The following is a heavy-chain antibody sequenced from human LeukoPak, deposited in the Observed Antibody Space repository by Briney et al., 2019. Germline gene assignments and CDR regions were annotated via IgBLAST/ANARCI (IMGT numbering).Heavy chain of an antibody. CDR1: GGTFSSYA. CDR2: IIPIFGTA. D-gene: IGHD1/OR15-1a*01. J-gene: IGHJ6*03. CDR3: ARGPRKQRTYYMDV. Sequence: SVKVSCKASGGTFSSYAISWVRQAPRQGLEWMGGIIPIFGTANYAQKFQGRVTITTDESTSTAYMELSSLRSEDTAVYYCARGPRKQRTYYMDVWGKGTTVTVSS. V-gene: IGHV1-69*05.